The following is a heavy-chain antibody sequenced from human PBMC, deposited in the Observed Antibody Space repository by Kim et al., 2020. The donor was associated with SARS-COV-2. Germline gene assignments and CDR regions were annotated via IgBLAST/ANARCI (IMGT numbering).Heavy chain of an antibody. D-gene: IGHD7-27*01. V-gene: IGHV1-69*01. J-gene: IGHJ3*02. CDR3: ARVRKLGISFGAFDI. Sequence: QKVPGGVTITADESTSTAYMELSSLRSEDTAVYYCARVRKLGISFGAFDIWGQGTMVTVSS.